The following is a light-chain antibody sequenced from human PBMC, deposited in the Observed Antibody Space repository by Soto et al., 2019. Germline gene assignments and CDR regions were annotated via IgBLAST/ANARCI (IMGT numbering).Light chain of an antibody. Sequence: QAVVTQPPSVSGAPGQRVTISCTGSSSNIGAGFDVHWYHQIAGTAPKLLIYGNSNRPSGVPDRFSGSKSGTSASLAISGLQSDDEADYYCAAWDDSLNGRVFGTGTKVTVL. J-gene: IGLJ1*01. CDR3: AAWDDSLNGRV. V-gene: IGLV1-40*01. CDR1: SSNIGAGFD. CDR2: GNS.